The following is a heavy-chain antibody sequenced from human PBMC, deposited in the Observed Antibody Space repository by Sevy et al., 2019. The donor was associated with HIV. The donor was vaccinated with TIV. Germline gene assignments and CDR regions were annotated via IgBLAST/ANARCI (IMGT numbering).Heavy chain of an antibody. V-gene: IGHV3-11*01. CDR1: GFTFSDDY. CDR2: ISSSGGTI. D-gene: IGHD1-26*01. J-gene: IGHJ4*02. Sequence: AGSLRLSCAASGFTFSDDYMNWIRQAPGKGLEWISYISSSGGTIYYADSVKGRFTISRDNAKNSLYLQMNSLRAEDTAVYYCATARIVGANFDDWGQGTLVTVSS. CDR3: ATARIVGANFDD.